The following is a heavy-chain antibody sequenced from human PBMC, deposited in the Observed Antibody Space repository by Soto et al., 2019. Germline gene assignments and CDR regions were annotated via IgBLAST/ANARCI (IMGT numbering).Heavy chain of an antibody. CDR1: GDPITSYF. CDR3: ARTLSGFTYGSRQFYFDY. Sequence: SETLSLTCNVSGDPITSYFWTWIRQPAGKGLEWIGHVFPGGPTSHNSSLKSRVSMSIDTSKNQFSLTLTSVTAADTAVYCCARTLSGFTYGSRQFYFDYWGQGTLVTVSS. D-gene: IGHD3-10*01. V-gene: IGHV4-4*07. J-gene: IGHJ4*02. CDR2: VFPGGPT.